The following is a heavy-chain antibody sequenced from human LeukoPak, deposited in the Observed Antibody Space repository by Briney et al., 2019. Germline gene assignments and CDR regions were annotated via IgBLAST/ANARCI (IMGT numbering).Heavy chain of an antibody. CDR2: MNPNSGNT. V-gene: IGHV1-8*01. CDR1: GYTFTSYD. J-gene: IGHJ4*02. Sequence: ASVKVSCKASGYTFTSYDINWVRQATGQGLEWMGWMNPNSGNTGYAQKFQGRVTMTRNTSISTAYMELSSLRSEDTAVYYCARVYCGGDCYSEKPDYWGQGTLVTVSS. CDR3: ARVYCGGDCYSEKPDY. D-gene: IGHD2-21*02.